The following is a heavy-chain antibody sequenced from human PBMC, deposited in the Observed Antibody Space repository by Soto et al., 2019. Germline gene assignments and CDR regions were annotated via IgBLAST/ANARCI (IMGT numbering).Heavy chain of an antibody. Sequence: SETLSLTCTVSGDSIRSYYWSWIRQPPGKGLEWIGYIYYSGTTNYNPSLESRVIISVDTSMNQFSLKLTSVTAADTAVYYCARVSHAFDVWGQGTMVTVSS. V-gene: IGHV4-59*01. CDR3: ARVSHAFDV. CDR2: IYYSGTT. CDR1: GDSIRSYY. J-gene: IGHJ3*01.